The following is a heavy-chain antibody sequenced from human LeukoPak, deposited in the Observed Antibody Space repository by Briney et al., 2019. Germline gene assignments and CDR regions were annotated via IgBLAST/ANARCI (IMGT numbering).Heavy chain of an antibody. D-gene: IGHD2-15*01. Sequence: VKVSCKASGGTFSSYAISWVRQAPGQGLEWMGGIIPIFGTANYAQKFQGRVTITADESTSTAYMELSSLRSEDTAVYYCASRYCSGGSCANWFDPWGQGTLVTVSS. CDR3: ASRYCSGGSCANWFDP. CDR1: GGTFSSYA. CDR2: IIPIFGTA. V-gene: IGHV1-69*13. J-gene: IGHJ5*02.